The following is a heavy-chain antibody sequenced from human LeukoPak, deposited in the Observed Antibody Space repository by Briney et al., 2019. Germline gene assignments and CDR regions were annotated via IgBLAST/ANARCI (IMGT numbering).Heavy chain of an antibody. CDR2: INHSGST. Sequence: SETLSLTCAVYGGSFSGYYWSWIHQPPGKGLEWIGEINHSGSTNYNPSLKSRVTISVDTSRNQFSLKLSSVTAADTAVYYCARGYYPRYWGQGTLVTVSS. CDR1: GGSFSGYY. D-gene: IGHD1-26*01. CDR3: ARGYYPRY. J-gene: IGHJ4*02. V-gene: IGHV4-34*01.